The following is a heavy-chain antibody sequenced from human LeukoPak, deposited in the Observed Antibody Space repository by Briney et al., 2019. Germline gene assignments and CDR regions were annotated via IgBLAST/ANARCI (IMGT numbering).Heavy chain of an antibody. Sequence: SETLSLTCTVSGGSISSSSYYWGWIRQPPGKGLEWIGYIYHSGSTYYNPSLKSRVTISVDRSKNQFSLKLSSVTAADTAVYYCARVAPGELDYYFDYWGQGTLVTVSS. D-gene: IGHD1-26*01. CDR1: GGSISSSSYY. CDR3: ARVAPGELDYYFDY. CDR2: IYHSGST. J-gene: IGHJ4*02. V-gene: IGHV4-30-2*01.